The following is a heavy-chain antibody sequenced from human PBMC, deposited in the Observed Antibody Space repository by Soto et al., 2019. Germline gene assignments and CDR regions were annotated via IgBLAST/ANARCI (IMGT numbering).Heavy chain of an antibody. Sequence: EVQLLESGGGLVQPGGSLRLSCAVSGFTFSNYAMSWVRLAPGKGLEWVSAIGGGGTGTYYADSVKGRFTISRDNSKNTLYVQMNSLRAEDTAVYYCAKERGRDYGEYPYYFDYWGHGTLVTVSS. CDR3: AKERGRDYGEYPYYFDY. V-gene: IGHV3-23*01. D-gene: IGHD4-17*01. CDR2: IGGGGTGT. CDR1: GFTFSNYA. J-gene: IGHJ4*01.